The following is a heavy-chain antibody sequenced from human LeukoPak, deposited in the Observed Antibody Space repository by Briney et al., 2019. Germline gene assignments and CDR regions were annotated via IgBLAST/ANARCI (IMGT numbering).Heavy chain of an antibody. J-gene: IGHJ4*02. CDR2: INPNSGGT. V-gene: IGHV1-2*02. D-gene: IGHD6-19*01. CDR1: GYTFTGYY. Sequence: ASVKVSCKASGYTFTGYYMHWVRQAPGQGLEWMGWINPNSGGTNYAQKFQGRVTMTRDTSISTAYMELSRLRSDDTAVYYCARVPPSIAVAVGGGYWGQGTLVTVSS. CDR3: ARVPPSIAVAVGGGY.